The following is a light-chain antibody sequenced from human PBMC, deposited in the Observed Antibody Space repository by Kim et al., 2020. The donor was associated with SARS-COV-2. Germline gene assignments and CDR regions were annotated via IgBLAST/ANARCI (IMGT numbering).Light chain of an antibody. CDR1: SSNIGSNT. CDR2: SNN. CDR3: AAWDDSLNVV. J-gene: IGLJ2*01. V-gene: IGLV1-44*01. Sequence: PGQRVTISCSGSSSNIGSNTVNWNQQLPGTAPKLLIYSNNQRPSGVPDRFSGSKSGTSASLAISGLQSEDEADYYCAAWDDSLNVVFGGGTQLTVL.